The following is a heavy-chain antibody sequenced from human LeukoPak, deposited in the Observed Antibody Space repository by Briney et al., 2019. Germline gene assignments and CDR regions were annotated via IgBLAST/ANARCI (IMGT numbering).Heavy chain of an antibody. Sequence: ASVKVSCKASGYTFTAYYLHWVRQAPGQGLEWMGWIDPNSGTTVYAQKFQGRVTLTRDTSFSTVYMHLSGLTLNDTAVYYCAKFWHSDSWGQGTLVTVS. CDR1: GYTFTAYY. CDR2: IDPNSGTT. V-gene: IGHV1-2*02. J-gene: IGHJ4*02. CDR3: AKFWHSDS.